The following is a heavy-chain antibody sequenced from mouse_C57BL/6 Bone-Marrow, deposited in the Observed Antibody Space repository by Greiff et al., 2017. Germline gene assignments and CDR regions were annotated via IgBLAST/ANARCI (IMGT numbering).Heavy chain of an antibody. CDR3: ARGYDYDYAMDY. CDR2: INPNHGTT. Sequence: VQLQQSGPELVKPGASVKISCKASGYSFTDYNMNWVKQSNGKSLEWIGVINPNHGTTSYNQKFKGKDTLTVDQSSSTAYMQLNSLTSDDSAVYDCARGYDYDYAMDYWGQGTSVTVSS. V-gene: IGHV1-39*01. J-gene: IGHJ4*01. D-gene: IGHD2-4*01. CDR1: GYSFTDYN.